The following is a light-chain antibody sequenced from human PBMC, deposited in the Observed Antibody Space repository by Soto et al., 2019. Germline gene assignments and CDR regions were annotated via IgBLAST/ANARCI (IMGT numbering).Light chain of an antibody. Sequence: EVVMRQSPATLSVSPGERATLSCRASLGIGDTLAWYQHKPGQTPRLLIYDTSTRATGVPTRFSGSRSGAEFTLTINSLQSEDFAVYYCQPYNNWPLTFGGGTKVDIK. CDR3: QPYNNWPLT. CDR1: LGIGDT. J-gene: IGKJ4*01. CDR2: DTS. V-gene: IGKV3-15*01.